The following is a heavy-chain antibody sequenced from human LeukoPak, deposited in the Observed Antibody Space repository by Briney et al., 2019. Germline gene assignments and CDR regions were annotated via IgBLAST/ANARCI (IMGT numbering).Heavy chain of an antibody. CDR1: GYTFTSYG. CDR2: ISAYNGNT. CDR3: ARDTPNYDSSGYRSDAFDI. D-gene: IGHD3-22*01. J-gene: IGHJ3*02. V-gene: IGHV1-18*01. Sequence: ASVKVSCKASGYTFTSYGISWVRQAPGQGLEWMGWISAYNGNTNYAQKLQGRVSMTTDTSTSTAYMELRSLRSDDTGVYYCARDTPNYDSSGYRSDAFDIWGQGTMVTVSS.